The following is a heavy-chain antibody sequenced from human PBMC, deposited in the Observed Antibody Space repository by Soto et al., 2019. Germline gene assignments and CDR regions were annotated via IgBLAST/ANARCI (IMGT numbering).Heavy chain of an antibody. CDR2: ISDYNGNT. D-gene: IGHD3-10*01. Sequence: QVQLVQSGAEVKRAGASVKVSCKASGYTFSSYGLSWVRQAPGQGLEWMGWISDYNGNTHYAQKFQGRVIMTTDTSTRAAYMEFRGLGSDHTALFFLAREGFYSGSGTFSPPRYYGMDVWGQGTTVTVSS. CDR1: GYTFSSYG. J-gene: IGHJ6*02. CDR3: AREGFYSGSGTFSPPRYYGMDV. V-gene: IGHV1-18*01.